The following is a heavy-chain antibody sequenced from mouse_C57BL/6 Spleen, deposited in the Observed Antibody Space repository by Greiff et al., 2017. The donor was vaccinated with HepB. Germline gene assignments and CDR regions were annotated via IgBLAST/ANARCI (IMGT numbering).Heavy chain of an antibody. CDR3: ARGNWDGDY. Sequence: VQLKESGAELVKPGASVKLSCKASGYTFTSYWMHWVKQRPGQGLEWIGMIHPNSGSTNYNEKFKSKATLTVDKSSSTAYMQLSSLTSEDSAVYYCARGNWDGDYWGQGTTLTVSS. J-gene: IGHJ2*01. CDR2: IHPNSGST. D-gene: IGHD4-1*01. CDR1: GYTFTSYW. V-gene: IGHV1-64*01.